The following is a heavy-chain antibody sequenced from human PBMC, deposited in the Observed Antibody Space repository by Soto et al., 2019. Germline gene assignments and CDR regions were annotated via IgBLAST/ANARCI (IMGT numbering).Heavy chain of an antibody. CDR3: ARSSGWRQVGVYNYGLDV. Sequence: QVQLVESGGGWVKPGASLRLSCIGSGFFLSNNWMTWIHQAPGKGLEWVSYISASGDYTIYADSLKGRFTISRDNARNSLWLQINSLTAEDTAVYYCARSSGWRQVGVYNYGLDVWGQGTTVIVSS. CDR2: ISASGDYT. V-gene: IGHV3-11*06. J-gene: IGHJ6*02. CDR1: GFFLSNNW. D-gene: IGHD2-8*01.